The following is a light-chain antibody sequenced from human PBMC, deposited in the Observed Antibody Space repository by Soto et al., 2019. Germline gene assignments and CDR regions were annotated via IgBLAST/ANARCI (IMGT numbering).Light chain of an antibody. V-gene: IGLV2-14*02. CDR3: SSYTSSSTPYV. J-gene: IGLJ1*01. CDR1: GSDVGAYNL. CDR2: EVN. Sequence: QSVPTEPRAGSGFPGQSFTIPCAETGSDVGAYNLVSWYQQHPGKAPKLIICEVNTRPSGISNRFSGSKSGDTASLTISGLQAEDEADYYCSSYTSSSTPYVFGTGTKVTVL.